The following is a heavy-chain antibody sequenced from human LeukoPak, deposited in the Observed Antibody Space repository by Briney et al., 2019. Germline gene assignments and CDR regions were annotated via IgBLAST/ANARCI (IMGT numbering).Heavy chain of an antibody. D-gene: IGHD3-3*01. CDR3: ARVNYDFWSGYPNHEGNWFDP. J-gene: IGHJ5*02. CDR2: IYYSGST. V-gene: IGHV4-31*03. Sequence: SETLSLTCTVSGGSISSGGYYWSWIRQHPGKGLEWIGYIYYSGSTYYNPSLKSRVTMSVDTSKNQFSLKLSSVTAADTAVYYCARVNYDFWSGYPNHEGNWFDPWGQGTLVTISS. CDR1: GGSISSGGYY.